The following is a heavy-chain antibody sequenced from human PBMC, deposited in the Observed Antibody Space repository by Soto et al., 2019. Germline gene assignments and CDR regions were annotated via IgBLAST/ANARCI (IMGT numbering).Heavy chain of an antibody. V-gene: IGHV1-46*01. D-gene: IGHD3-3*01. CDR2: INPSGGST. CDR1: GYTFTSYY. J-gene: IGHJ6*03. Sequence: ASVKVSCKASGYTFTSYYMHWVRQAPGQGLEWMGIINPSGGSTSYAQKFQGRVTMTRDTSTSTAYMELSSLRSEDTAVYYCATARLERITIFGVVITYYYMDVWGKGTTVTVSS. CDR3: ATARLERITIFGVVITYYYMDV.